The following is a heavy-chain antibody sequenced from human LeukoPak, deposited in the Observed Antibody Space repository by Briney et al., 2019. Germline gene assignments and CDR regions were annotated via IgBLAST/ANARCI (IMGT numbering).Heavy chain of an antibody. J-gene: IGHJ5*02. CDR1: GGSFSGYY. D-gene: IGHD2-2*01. V-gene: IGHV4-34*01. CDR3: ARLGGYCSSTSCYAYRVDP. CDR2: INHSGST. Sequence: SETLSHTCAVYGGSFSGYYWSWIRQPPGKGLEWIGEINHSGSTNYNPSLKSRVTISVDTSKNQFSLKLSSVTAADTAVYYCARLGGYCSSTSCYAYRVDPWGQGTLVTVSS.